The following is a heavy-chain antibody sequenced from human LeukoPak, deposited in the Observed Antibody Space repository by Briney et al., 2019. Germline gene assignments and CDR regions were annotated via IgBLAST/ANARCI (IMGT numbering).Heavy chain of an antibody. CDR3: ARGLSGGFDY. D-gene: IGHD1-26*01. CDR2: INHSGST. J-gene: IGHJ4*02. V-gene: IGHV4-34*01. CDR1: GGSFSGYY. Sequence: SETLSLTCAVYGGSFSGYYWSWIRQPPGKGLEWIGEINHSGSTNYNPSLKSRVTISVDTSKNQFSLKLSSVTAADTAVYYCARGLSGGFDYWGQGTLVTVSS.